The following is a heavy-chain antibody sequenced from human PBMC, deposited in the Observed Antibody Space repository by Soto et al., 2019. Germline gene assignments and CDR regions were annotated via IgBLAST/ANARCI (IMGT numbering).Heavy chain of an antibody. V-gene: IGHV5-10-1*01. J-gene: IGHJ4*02. CDR1: GYSFTTYW. Sequence: GESLKLSCKGSGYSFTTYWITWVRQKPGKGLERMGRIDPSDSQTYYSPSFRGHVTISATKSITTVFLQWSSLRASDTAMYYCARQIYDSDTGPNFQYYFDSWGQGTPVTVSS. D-gene: IGHD3-22*01. CDR2: IDPSDSQT. CDR3: ARQIYDSDTGPNFQYYFDS.